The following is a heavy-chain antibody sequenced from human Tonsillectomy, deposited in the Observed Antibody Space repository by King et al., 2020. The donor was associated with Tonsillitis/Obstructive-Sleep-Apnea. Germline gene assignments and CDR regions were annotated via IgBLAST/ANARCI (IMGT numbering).Heavy chain of an antibody. V-gene: IGHV1-69*10. CDR2: IIPVLGQA. CDR1: GGSFSSYA. J-gene: IGHJ5*02. Sequence: VQLVESGAEVKKPGSSVKVSCKASGGSFSSYAISWVRQAPGRGLEWMGGIIPVLGQAHYAQNFQGRVTITADTSKTTAYMELSSLRSEDTAVYYCARGFTDYDFWSGYWFDPWGQGTLVTVSS. D-gene: IGHD3-3*01. CDR3: ARGFTDYDFWSGYWFDP.